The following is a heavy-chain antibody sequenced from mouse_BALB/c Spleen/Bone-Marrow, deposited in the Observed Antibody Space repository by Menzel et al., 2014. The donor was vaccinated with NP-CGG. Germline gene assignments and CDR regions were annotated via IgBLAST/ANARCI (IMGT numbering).Heavy chain of an antibody. Sequence: EVKLMESGGGLVKPGGSLKLSCAASGFTFSSYAMSWVRQTPEKRLEWVASISRGGSTYYPDSVKGRFTISRDNARNILYLQMSSLRSEDTAMYYCARGHTYGSSYWYFDVWGAVTTVTVSS. CDR3: ARGHTYGSSYWYFDV. J-gene: IGHJ1*01. CDR2: ISRGGST. CDR1: GFTFSSYA. V-gene: IGHV5-6-5*01. D-gene: IGHD1-1*01.